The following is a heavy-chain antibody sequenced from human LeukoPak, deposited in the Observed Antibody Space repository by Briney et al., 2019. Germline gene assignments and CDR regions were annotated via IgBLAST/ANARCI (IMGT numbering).Heavy chain of an antibody. J-gene: IGHJ4*02. V-gene: IGHV1-8*01. CDR3: GRVDMATTKDY. D-gene: IGHD5-24*01. CDR2: MNPNSGNT. Sequence: ASVKVSCKVSGYTLTELSMHWVRQATGQGLEWMGWMNPNSGNTGYAQKFQGRVTMTTDTSTNTAYMDLRSLSSDDTAVYYCGRVDMATTKDYWGQGTLVTVSS. CDR1: GYTLTELS.